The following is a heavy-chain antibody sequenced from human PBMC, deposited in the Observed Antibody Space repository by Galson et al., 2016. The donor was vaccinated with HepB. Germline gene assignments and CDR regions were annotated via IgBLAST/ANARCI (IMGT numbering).Heavy chain of an antibody. CDR1: GFTFRIYH. Sequence: SLRLSCAASGFTFRIYHTTWVRQAPGKGLEWVSAISSGGSTYYADSVKGRFSISRDNSKNILYLQMNSLRVEDTAVYYCARRDGDMQPSDYWGQGTLVTVSS. J-gene: IGHJ4*02. V-gene: IGHV3-23*01. CDR2: ISSGGST. D-gene: IGHD5-24*01. CDR3: ARRDGDMQPSDY.